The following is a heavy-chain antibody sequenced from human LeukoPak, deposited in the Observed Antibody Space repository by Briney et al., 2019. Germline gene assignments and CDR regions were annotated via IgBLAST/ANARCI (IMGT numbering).Heavy chain of an antibody. CDR1: GLTFCSYE. J-gene: IGHJ4*02. CDR2: ISSSVSTI. V-gene: IGHV3-48*03. CDR3: AIKGYFDY. Sequence: GGSLRLSCAASGLTFCSYEMNWVREAPGKGLGWVSYISSSVSTIYYAESVKGRFTISRDNAKNSLYLQMNSLRAEDMAVYYCAIKGYFDYWGQGTLVTVSS.